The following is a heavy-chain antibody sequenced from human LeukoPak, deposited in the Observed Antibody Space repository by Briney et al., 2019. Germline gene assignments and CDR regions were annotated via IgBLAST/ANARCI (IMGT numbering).Heavy chain of an antibody. J-gene: IGHJ4*02. CDR2: ISSSGRTI. CDR3: ARDFNRPIGWPYYFDY. V-gene: IGHV3-11*04. D-gene: IGHD6-19*01. Sequence: GGSLRLSCAASGFTFSDSYMTWIRQAPGKGLEWVSYISSSGRTIYYADSVKGRFTISRDNAKNSLYLQMNSLRAEDSAVYYCARDFNRPIGWPYYFDYWGQGTLVTVSS. CDR1: GFTFSDSY.